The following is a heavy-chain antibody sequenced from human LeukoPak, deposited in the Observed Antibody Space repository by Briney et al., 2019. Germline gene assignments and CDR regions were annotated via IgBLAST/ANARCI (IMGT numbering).Heavy chain of an antibody. D-gene: IGHD1-26*01. CDR1: GYTFTSYY. CDR3: ASSSGGSYEDWFDP. J-gene: IGHJ5*02. V-gene: IGHV1-46*01. Sequence: EASVKVSCKASGYTFTSYYMHWVRQAPGQGLEWMGVIYPSGGSTGYAQKFQGRVTMTRDTSTSTVYTELSSLRSEDTAVYYCASSSGGSYEDWFDPWGQGTLVTVSS. CDR2: IYPSGGST.